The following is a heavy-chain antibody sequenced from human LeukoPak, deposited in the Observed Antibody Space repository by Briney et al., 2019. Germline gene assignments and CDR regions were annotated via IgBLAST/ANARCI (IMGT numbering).Heavy chain of an antibody. V-gene: IGHV3-33*01. J-gene: IGHJ4*02. CDR1: GFTFSSYA. CDR2: IWYDGSKK. CDR3: ARDLLGYSYDAYYFDF. Sequence: GRSLRLSCAASGFTFSSYAMHWVRQAPGKGLEWVAVIWYDGSKKYYTDSVKGRFTISRDNSKNTLYLQMNSLRAEDTAVYYCARDLLGYSYDAYYFDFWGQGTLVTVSS. D-gene: IGHD5-18*01.